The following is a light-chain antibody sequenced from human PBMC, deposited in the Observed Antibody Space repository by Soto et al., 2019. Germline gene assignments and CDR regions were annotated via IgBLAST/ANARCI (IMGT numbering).Light chain of an antibody. CDR2: DAS. V-gene: IGKV1-33*01. Sequence: DIQMTQSPSSLSASVGDRVTITCQASQDISNFLNWYQQKPGKAPNLLIYDASNLETGVPSRFSGSGSGTDFTLTISSLQPEDVATYYCQKYNSAPWTFGQGTKWIS. CDR3: QKYNSAPWT. CDR1: QDISNF. J-gene: IGKJ1*01.